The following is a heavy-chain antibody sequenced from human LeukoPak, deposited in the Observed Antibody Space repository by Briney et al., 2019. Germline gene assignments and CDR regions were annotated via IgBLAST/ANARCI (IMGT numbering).Heavy chain of an antibody. Sequence: GASVKVSCKASGGTFSSYAISWVRQAPGQGLEWMGIINPSGGSTSYAQKFQGRVTMTRDMSTSTVYMEPSSLRSEDTAVYYCARAFAGYSSWYEGCWFDPWGQGTLVTVSS. CDR2: INPSGGST. J-gene: IGHJ5*02. CDR3: ARAFAGYSSWYEGCWFDP. D-gene: IGHD6-13*01. CDR1: GGTFSSYA. V-gene: IGHV1-46*01.